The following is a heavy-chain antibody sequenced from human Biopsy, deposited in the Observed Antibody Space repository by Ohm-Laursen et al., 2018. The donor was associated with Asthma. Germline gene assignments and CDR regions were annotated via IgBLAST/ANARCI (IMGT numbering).Heavy chain of an antibody. CDR2: ISWNSATI. CDR3: AKVRSDWVITESFDY. CDR1: GFNFDEYT. J-gene: IGHJ4*02. V-gene: IGHV3-9*01. D-gene: IGHD3-22*01. Sequence: SLRLSCSASGFNFDEYTMHWVRQAPGKGLEWVSGISWNSATIGYADSVEGRFTISRDNAKNSVFLHMDSLRPEDTAFYYCAKVRSDWVITESFDYWGQGVLVTVSS.